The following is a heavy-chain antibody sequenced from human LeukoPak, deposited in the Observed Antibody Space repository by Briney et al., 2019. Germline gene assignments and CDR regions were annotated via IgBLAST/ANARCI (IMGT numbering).Heavy chain of an antibody. CDR2: IWYDGSNK. Sequence: GGSLRLSCAASGFTFSSYGMHWVRQAPGKGLEWVAVIWYDGSNKYYADSVKGRFTISRDNSKNTLYLQMNSLRAEDTAVYYCARDPLPAALALNWFDPWGQGTLVTVSS. D-gene: IGHD2-2*01. V-gene: IGHV3-33*01. CDR1: GFTFSSYG. J-gene: IGHJ5*02. CDR3: ARDPLPAALALNWFDP.